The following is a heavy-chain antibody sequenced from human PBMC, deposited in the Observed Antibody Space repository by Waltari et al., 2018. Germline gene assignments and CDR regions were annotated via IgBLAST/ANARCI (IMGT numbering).Heavy chain of an antibody. Sequence: QVQLVASGGGVVQPGRSLRLSCAASGFTFSSYAMHWVRQAPGKGLGRVAVLSYDGSNKYYADSVKGRFTISRDNSKNTLYLQMNSLRAEDTAVYYCASSTVYYYGMDVWGQGTTVTVSS. J-gene: IGHJ6*02. CDR1: GFTFSSYA. CDR3: ASSTVYYYGMDV. V-gene: IGHV3-30-3*01. D-gene: IGHD4-17*01. CDR2: LSYDGSNK.